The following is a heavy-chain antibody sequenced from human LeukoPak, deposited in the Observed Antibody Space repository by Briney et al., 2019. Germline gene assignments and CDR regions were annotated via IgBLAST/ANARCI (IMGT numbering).Heavy chain of an antibody. D-gene: IGHD2-2*01. CDR3: ATGVPAAMLPYYFDY. CDR1: GYTLTELS. V-gene: IGHV1-24*01. CDR2: FDPEDGET. J-gene: IGHJ4*02. Sequence: HRASMKVSCKVSGYTLTELSMHWVRQAPGKGLEWMGGFDPEDGETIYAQKFQGRVTMTEDTSTDTAYMELSSLRSEDTAVYYCATGVPAAMLPYYFDYWGQGTLVTVSS.